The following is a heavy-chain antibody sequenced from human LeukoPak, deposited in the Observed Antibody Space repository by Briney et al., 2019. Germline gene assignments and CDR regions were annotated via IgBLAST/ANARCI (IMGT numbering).Heavy chain of an antibody. CDR3: VRVTGVGGIDY. J-gene: IGHJ4*02. CDR1: GGSVSSGSYY. CDR2: IYYSGST. V-gene: IGHV4-61*01. D-gene: IGHD3-16*01. Sequence: PSETLSLTCTVSGGSVSSGSYYWSWIRQPPGKGLEWIGYIYYSGSTNYNPSLKSRVTISVDTSKNQFSLKLSSVTAADTAVYYCVRVTGVGGIDYWGQGTLVTVSS.